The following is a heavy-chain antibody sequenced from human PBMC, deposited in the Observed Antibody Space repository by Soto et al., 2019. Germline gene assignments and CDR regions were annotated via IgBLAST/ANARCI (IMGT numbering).Heavy chain of an antibody. CDR2: INSDGRST. CDR3: VLAGTTGDAFDI. J-gene: IGHJ3*02. V-gene: IGHV3-74*01. Sequence: GGSLRLSCAASGFTFSSYWMHWVRQAPGKGLVWVTRINSDGRSTSYADSVKGRFIISRDNSKKTLLLKMNSLRADDTVLYYCVLAGTTGDAFDIWGQGTMVTVSS. CDR1: GFTFSSYW. D-gene: IGHD1-1*01.